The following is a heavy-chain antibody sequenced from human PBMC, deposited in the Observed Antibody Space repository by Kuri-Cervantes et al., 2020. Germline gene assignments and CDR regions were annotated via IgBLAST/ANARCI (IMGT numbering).Heavy chain of an antibody. Sequence: ETLSLTCAASGFTFNSYWMSWVRQAPGKGLEWVANIEQYGSEKYYMDSVKGRFTISRDNAKNSLYLQMNSLRAEDTAVYYCARGENSGWGQGTLVTVSS. V-gene: IGHV3-7*03. CDR2: IEQYGSEK. CDR3: ARGENSG. CDR1: GFTFNSYW. D-gene: IGHD3-10*01. J-gene: IGHJ4*02.